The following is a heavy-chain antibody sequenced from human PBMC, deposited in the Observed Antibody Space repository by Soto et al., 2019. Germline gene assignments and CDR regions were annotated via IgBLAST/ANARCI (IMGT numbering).Heavy chain of an antibody. D-gene: IGHD2-2*01. J-gene: IGHJ6*03. CDR2: INPNSGGT. CDR3: ARDSSPSRTLVMDV. Sequence: ASVKVSCKASGYTFTGYYMHWVRQAPGQGLEWMGWINPNSGGTNYAQKFQGWVTMTRDTSISTAYMELSRLRSDDTAVYYCARDSSPSRTLVMDVWGKGTTVTVSS. V-gene: IGHV1-2*04. CDR1: GYTFTGYY.